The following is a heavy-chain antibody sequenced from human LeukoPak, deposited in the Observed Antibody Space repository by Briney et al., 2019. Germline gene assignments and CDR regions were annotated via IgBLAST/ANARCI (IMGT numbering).Heavy chain of an antibody. CDR1: GFTFSGYW. J-gene: IGHJ3*02. Sequence: GSLRLSCAASGFTFSGYWMSWVRQAPGKGLEWVANIKQDGSEKYYVDSVKGRFTISRDNAKNSLFLQMNSLRAEDTAVYYCARDWQWQQLDGDAFDIWGQGTMVTVSS. CDR2: IKQDGSEK. V-gene: IGHV3-7*04. D-gene: IGHD6-13*01. CDR3: ARDWQWQQLDGDAFDI.